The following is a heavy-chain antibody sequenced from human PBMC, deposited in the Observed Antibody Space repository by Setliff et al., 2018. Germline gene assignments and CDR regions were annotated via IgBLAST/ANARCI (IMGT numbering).Heavy chain of an antibody. V-gene: IGHV5-51*01. J-gene: IGHJ3*02. CDR1: GYSFTNYW. CDR2: IYPGDSDT. D-gene: IGHD3-3*01. Sequence: GASLKISCKGSGYSFTNYWIGWVRQMPGKGLEWMGIIYPGDSDTRYSPSFQGQVTISADKSISTAYLQWSSLKASDTAMYYCARQAIFGSDAFDIWGQGTMVTVSS. CDR3: ARQAIFGSDAFDI.